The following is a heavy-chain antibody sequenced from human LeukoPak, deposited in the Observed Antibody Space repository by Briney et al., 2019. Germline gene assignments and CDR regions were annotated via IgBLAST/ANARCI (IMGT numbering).Heavy chain of an antibody. CDR2: ISGSGGRT. J-gene: IGHJ4*02. CDR1: GFTFSRYG. Sequence: GGTLRLSCAASGFTFSRYGMSWVRQAPGKGLEWVSAISGSGGRTYYADSVKGPFTISRDNSKNTLYLQMNSLRAEDTAVYYCARIIREVTAIIYFDYWGRGTLVTVSS. CDR3: ARIIREVTAIIYFDY. D-gene: IGHD2-21*02. V-gene: IGHV3-23*01.